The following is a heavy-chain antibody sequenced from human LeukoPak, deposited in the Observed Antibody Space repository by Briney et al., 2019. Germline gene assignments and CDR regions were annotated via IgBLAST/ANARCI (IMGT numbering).Heavy chain of an antibody. CDR3: ANSGYCSSTSCYSGGSDY. D-gene: IGHD2-2*02. V-gene: IGHV3-23*01. J-gene: IGHJ4*02. CDR1: GFSFGNYA. Sequence: GGSLRLSCAASGFSFGNYAMTWVRQAPGKGLEWVSAISGSGGSTYYADSVKGRFTISRDNSRNTLYLQMNSLRAEDTAVYYCANSGYCSSTSCYSGGSDYWGQGTLVTVSS. CDR2: ISGSGGST.